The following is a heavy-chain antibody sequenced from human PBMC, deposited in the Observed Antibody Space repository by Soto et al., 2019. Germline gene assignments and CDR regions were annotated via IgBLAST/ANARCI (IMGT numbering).Heavy chain of an antibody. J-gene: IGHJ4*02. CDR2: IIPIFGTA. CDR1: GGTFSSYA. V-gene: IGHV1-69*01. Sequence: QVQLVQSGAEVKKPGSSVKVSCKASGGTFSSYAISWVRQAPGQGLEWMGGIIPIFGTANYAQKFQGRVTINADESTSTAYMELSSLRSEDTAVYYCARGGVVRGVIFAYFDYWGQGTLVTVSS. D-gene: IGHD3-10*01. CDR3: ARGGVVRGVIFAYFDY.